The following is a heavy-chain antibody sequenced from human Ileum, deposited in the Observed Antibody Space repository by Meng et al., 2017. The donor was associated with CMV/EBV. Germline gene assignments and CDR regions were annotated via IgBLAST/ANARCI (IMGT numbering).Heavy chain of an antibody. CDR1: GFTFSDYY. CDR3: ARDNDFWSPYYYYGMDV. J-gene: IGHJ6*02. V-gene: IGHV3-11*04. CDR2: ISSSCSTI. D-gene: IGHD3-3*01. Sequence: GESLKILRAASGFTFSDYYMSWIRQAPGKGLEWVSYISSSCSTIYYADSVKGRFTISRDNAKNSLYLQMNSLRAEDTAVYYCARDNDFWSPYYYYGMDVWGQGTTVTVS.